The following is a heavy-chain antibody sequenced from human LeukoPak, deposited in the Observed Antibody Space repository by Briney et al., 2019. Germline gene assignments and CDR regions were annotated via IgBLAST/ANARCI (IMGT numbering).Heavy chain of an antibody. V-gene: IGHV1-69*02. CDR2: IIPILGIA. CDR3: ARLAAAEGY. J-gene: IGHJ4*02. D-gene: IGHD6-13*01. CDR1: GYTFTSYY. Sequence: ASVKVSCKASGYTFTSYYMHWVRQAPGQGLEWMGRIIPILGIANYAQKFQGRVTITADKSTSTAYMELSSLRSEDTAVYYCARLAAAEGYWGQGTLVTVSS.